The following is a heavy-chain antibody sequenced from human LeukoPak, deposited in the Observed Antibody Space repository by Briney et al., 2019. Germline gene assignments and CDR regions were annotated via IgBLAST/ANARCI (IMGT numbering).Heavy chain of an antibody. Sequence: GGSLRLSCAASGFTFSHYWMSWVRQAPEKGLEWVAIIKQDGTEKYYVDSVKGRFTISRDNAKNSLYLQMNSLRDEDTAVYYCARDDTAVAGTELDYWGQGTLVTVSS. D-gene: IGHD6-19*01. CDR3: ARDDTAVAGTELDY. CDR1: GFTFSHYW. J-gene: IGHJ4*02. CDR2: IKQDGTEK. V-gene: IGHV3-7*01.